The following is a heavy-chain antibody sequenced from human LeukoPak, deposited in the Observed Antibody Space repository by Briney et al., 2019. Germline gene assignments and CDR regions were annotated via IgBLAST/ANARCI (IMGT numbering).Heavy chain of an antibody. CDR1: GFTFSDYY. Sequence: PGGSLRLSCAASGFTFSDYYMSWIRQVPGGGLEWLSYISGNTPTIYYADSLKDRFTITRDNAENSLYLHLNSLTTEDTAIYYCSRGDKDCNYGVTDRWGQRTLVTASS. V-gene: IGHV3-11*04. J-gene: IGHJ5*02. D-gene: IGHD4-17*01. CDR3: SRGDKDCNYGVTDR. CDR2: ISGNTPTI.